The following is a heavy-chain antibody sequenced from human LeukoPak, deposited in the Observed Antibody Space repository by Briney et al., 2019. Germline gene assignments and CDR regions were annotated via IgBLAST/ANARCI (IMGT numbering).Heavy chain of an antibody. CDR3: ARAAWSAADY. D-gene: IGHD3-3*01. V-gene: IGHV3-33*01. CDR1: GFTFSSYG. J-gene: IGHJ4*02. CDR2: IWYGGSNK. Sequence: QPGGSLRLSCAASGFTFSSYGMPWVRQAPGKGLEWVAVIWYGGSNKYYADSVKGRFTISRDNSKNTLYLQMNSLRAEDTAVYYCARAAWSAADYWGQGTLVTVSS.